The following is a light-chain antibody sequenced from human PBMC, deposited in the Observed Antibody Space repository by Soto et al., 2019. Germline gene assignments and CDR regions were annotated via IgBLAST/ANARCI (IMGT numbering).Light chain of an antibody. CDR2: GAS. Sequence: EIVLTQSPATLSLSPGDRATLSCRASQSVSGNYLTWYQQKPGQAPRPLLYGASSRATGIPDRFSGSGSGTDFTLTISRLEPEDSAVYYCQQYGGSPPITFGPGTKVDIK. CDR3: QQYGGSPPIT. J-gene: IGKJ3*01. CDR1: QSVSGNY. V-gene: IGKV3-20*01.